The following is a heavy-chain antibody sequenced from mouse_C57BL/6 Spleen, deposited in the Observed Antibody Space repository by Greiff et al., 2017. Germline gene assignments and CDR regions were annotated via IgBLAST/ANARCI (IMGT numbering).Heavy chain of an antibody. J-gene: IGHJ1*03. Sequence: EVQLQQSGPELVKPGASVKISCKASGYSFTGYYMNWVKQSPEKSLEWIGEINPSTGGTTYNQKFKAKATLTVDKASSTAYMQLKRLTSEDSAVXYCARATAYYSNYDWYFEVWGTGTTVTVSS. CDR1: GYSFTGYY. CDR2: INPSTGGT. D-gene: IGHD2-5*01. V-gene: IGHV1-42*01. CDR3: ARATAYYSNYDWYFEV.